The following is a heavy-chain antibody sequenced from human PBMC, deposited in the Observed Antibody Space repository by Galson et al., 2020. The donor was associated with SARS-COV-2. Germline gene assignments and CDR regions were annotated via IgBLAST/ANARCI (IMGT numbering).Heavy chain of an antibody. D-gene: IGHD3-10*02. CDR1: GFSLSLHP. J-gene: IGHJ4*02. CDR2: ISFDGKNE. Sequence: GGSLRLSCAASGFSLSLHPMHWVRQAPGKGLEWVAVISFDGKNEYYADSEKGRFTISRDNPKNALYLQMNSLRQDDTALYYCARDMLGEKLEPDFWGQGTQVTVSS. CDR3: ARDMLGEKLEPDF. V-gene: IGHV3-30*17.